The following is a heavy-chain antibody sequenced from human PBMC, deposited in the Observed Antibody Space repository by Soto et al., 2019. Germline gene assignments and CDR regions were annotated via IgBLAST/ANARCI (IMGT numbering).Heavy chain of an antibody. Sequence: SETLSLTCTVSGGSISSYYWSWIRQPPGKGLEWIGYIYYSGSTNYNPSLKSRVTISVDTSKNQFSLKLSSVTAADTAVYYCARETNGYCSGGSCWYFDYWGQGTLVTVSS. J-gene: IGHJ4*02. CDR3: ARETNGYCSGGSCWYFDY. V-gene: IGHV4-59*01. CDR1: GGSISSYY. D-gene: IGHD2-15*01. CDR2: IYYSGST.